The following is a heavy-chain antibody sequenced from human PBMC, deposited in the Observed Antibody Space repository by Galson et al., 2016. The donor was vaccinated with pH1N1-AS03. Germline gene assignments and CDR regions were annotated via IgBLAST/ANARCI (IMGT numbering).Heavy chain of an antibody. D-gene: IGHD6-19*01. V-gene: IGHV3-21*01. Sequence: LRLSCAASGFPFSGYSMNWVRQAPGKGLEWVSFISTSSSSIYYADSVKGRFTISRDNAQNLLYLQMNSLRDEDTAAYYCARDGPPQGISVAGSFDFWGQGTLVTVSS. CDR2: ISTSSSSI. CDR3: ARDGPPQGISVAGSFDF. CDR1: GFPFSGYS. J-gene: IGHJ4*02.